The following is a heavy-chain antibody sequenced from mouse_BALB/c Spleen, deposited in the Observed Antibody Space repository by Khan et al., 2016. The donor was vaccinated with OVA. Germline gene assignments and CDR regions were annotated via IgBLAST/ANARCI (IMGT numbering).Heavy chain of an antibody. CDR1: GYTFTTYW. V-gene: IGHV1-7*01. J-gene: IGHJ2*01. CDR3: TRERIDY. Sequence: QVQLKESGAELAKPGASVKLSCKASGYTFTTYWMHWVKQRPGQGLEWIGYINPTSGYTDYTEKFKDRSTLSADRSSSTAYMQLSSLTSEDSAGYYCTRERIDYWGQGTTLTVSS. CDR2: INPTSGYT.